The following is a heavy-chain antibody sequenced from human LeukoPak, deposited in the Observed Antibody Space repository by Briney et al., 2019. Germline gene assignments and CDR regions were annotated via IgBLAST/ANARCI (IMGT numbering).Heavy chain of an antibody. J-gene: IGHJ6*04. CDR2: INWSGATT. CDR1: GFTFEDYG. CDR3: ARGYGSGMDV. V-gene: IGHV3-20*04. D-gene: IGHD3-10*01. Sequence: GSLRLSCAASGFTFEDYGMSWVRQVPGKGLEWVSGINWSGATTGYEDSVRGRFTISRDTAKKPLYLQMNSLRAEDTALYYCARGYGSGMDVWGKGTTVTVSS.